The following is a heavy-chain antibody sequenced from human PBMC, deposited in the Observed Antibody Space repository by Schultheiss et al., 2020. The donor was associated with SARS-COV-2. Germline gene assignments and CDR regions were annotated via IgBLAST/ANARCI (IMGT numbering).Heavy chain of an antibody. J-gene: IGHJ4*02. CDR1: GFTFSSYN. CDR3: AREEVTHFDY. Sequence: GGSLRLSCAASGFTFSSYNMNWVRQAPGKGLEWVSGISWNSGSIGYADSVKGRFTISRDNAKNSLYLQMNSLRAEDTAVYYCAREEVTHFDYWGQGTLVTVSS. D-gene: IGHD2-21*02. CDR2: ISWNSGSI. V-gene: IGHV3-48*04.